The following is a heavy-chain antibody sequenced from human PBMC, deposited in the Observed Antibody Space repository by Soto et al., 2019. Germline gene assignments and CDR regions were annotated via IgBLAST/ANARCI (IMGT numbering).Heavy chain of an antibody. Sequence: GGSLRLSCAASGFTFSSYSMNWVRQAPGKGLEWVSSISSSSSYIYYADSVKGRFTISRDNAKNSLYLQMNSLRAEDTAVYYCARDVGSSGWSLQGGDAFDIWGQGTMVTVSS. CDR1: GFTFSSYS. CDR3: ARDVGSSGWSLQGGDAFDI. CDR2: ISSSSSYI. V-gene: IGHV3-21*01. J-gene: IGHJ3*02. D-gene: IGHD6-19*01.